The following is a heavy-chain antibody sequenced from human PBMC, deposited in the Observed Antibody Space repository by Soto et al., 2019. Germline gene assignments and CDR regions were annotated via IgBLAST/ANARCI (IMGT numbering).Heavy chain of an antibody. CDR3: AHSGPYYYGTDV. V-gene: IGHV2-5*01. Sequence: GLDLEWLALIYWNDDKRYSPSLKSRLTITKDTSKNQVVLTMTNMDPVDTATYYCAHSGPYYYGTDVWGQGTTVTVSS. J-gene: IGHJ6*02. CDR2: IYWNDDK.